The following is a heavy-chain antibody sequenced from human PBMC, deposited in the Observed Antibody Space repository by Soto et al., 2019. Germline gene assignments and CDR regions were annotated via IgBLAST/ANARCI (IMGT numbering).Heavy chain of an antibody. J-gene: IGHJ4*01. D-gene: IGHD1-7*01. Sequence: EVQLVESGGGLVQPGGSLRLSCAASGFTFSSYWMSWVRQAPGKGLEWVANIKQDGSEKYYVDSVKGRFTISRDNAKNSLYLQMNSLRAEDTAVYYCARMGWNYVSLYFFDYWCHGTLVTVSS. CDR2: IKQDGSEK. CDR1: GFTFSSYW. CDR3: ARMGWNYVSLYFFDY. V-gene: IGHV3-7*01.